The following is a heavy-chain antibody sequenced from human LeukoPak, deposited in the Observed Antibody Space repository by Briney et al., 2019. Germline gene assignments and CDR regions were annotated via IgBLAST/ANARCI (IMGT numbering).Heavy chain of an antibody. CDR2: INHSGST. J-gene: IGHJ5*02. CDR1: GGSFSGYY. V-gene: IGHV4-34*01. CDR3: AVGFYGDYDGGWFDP. D-gene: IGHD4-17*01. Sequence: SETLSLTCAVYGGSFSGYYWSWIRQPPGKGLEWIGEINHSGSTNYNPSLKSRVTISVDTSKNQFSLKLSSVTAADTAVYYCAVGFYGDYDGGWFDPWGQGTLVTVSS.